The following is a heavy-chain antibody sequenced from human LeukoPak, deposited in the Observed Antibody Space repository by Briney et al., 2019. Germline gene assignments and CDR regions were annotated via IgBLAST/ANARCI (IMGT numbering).Heavy chain of an antibody. CDR1: GGSFSGYY. Sequence: PSETLSLTRAVYGGSFSGYYWSWIRQPPGKGLEWIGEINHSGSTNYNPSLKSRVTISVDTSKNQFSLKLSSVTAADTAVYYCARFSRFTGYNWFDPWGQGALVTVSS. D-gene: IGHD3-3*01. J-gene: IGHJ5*02. CDR2: INHSGST. CDR3: ARFSRFTGYNWFDP. V-gene: IGHV4-34*01.